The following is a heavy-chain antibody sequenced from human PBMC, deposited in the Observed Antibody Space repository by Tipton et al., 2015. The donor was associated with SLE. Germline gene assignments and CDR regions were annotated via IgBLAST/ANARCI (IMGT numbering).Heavy chain of an antibody. CDR2: IYYSGST. Sequence: TLSLTCTVSGGSISSYYWSWIRQPPGKGLEWIGYIYYSGSTNYNPSLKSRVTISVDTSKNQFSLKLSSVTAADTAVYYCARVALDAFDIWGQGTTVTVSS. CDR1: GGSISSYY. J-gene: IGHJ3*02. V-gene: IGHV4-59*01. CDR3: ARVALDAFDI.